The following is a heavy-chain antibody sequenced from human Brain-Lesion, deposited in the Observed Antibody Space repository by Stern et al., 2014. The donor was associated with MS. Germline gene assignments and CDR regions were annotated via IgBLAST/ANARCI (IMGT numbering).Heavy chain of an antibody. J-gene: IGHJ6*02. D-gene: IGHD3-3*01. CDR1: GGTFSSYA. CDR2: ILPIFGTA. Sequence: QVQLVQSGAEVKKPGSSVKVSCKASGGTFSSYAISWVRQAPGPGLEWMGGILPIFGTANYAQKFQGRVTITADESTSTAYMELSSLRSEDTAVYYCARGVLRFLEWPYYGMDVWGQGTTVTVSS. CDR3: ARGVLRFLEWPYYGMDV. V-gene: IGHV1-69*01.